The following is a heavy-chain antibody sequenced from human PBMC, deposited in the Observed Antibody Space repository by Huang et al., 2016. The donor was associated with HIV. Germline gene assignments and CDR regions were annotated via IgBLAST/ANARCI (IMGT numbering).Heavy chain of an antibody. CDR2: ISYDVSNK. Sequence: QVQLVESGGGVVQPGRSLRLSCAASRFTFSNYAMHWVRQAPGKGVEWVAVISYDVSNKYYADSVKVRFTISRDNSKNTLYLQMNSLRAEDTAVYYCARDLWLRDLYYYYYMDVWGKGTTVTVSS. CDR1: RFTFSNYA. J-gene: IGHJ6*03. D-gene: IGHD5-12*01. CDR3: ARDLWLRDLYYYYYMDV. V-gene: IGHV3-30-3*01.